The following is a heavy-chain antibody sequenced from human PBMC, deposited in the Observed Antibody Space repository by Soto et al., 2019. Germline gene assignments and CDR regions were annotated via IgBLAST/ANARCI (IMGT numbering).Heavy chain of an antibody. CDR2: LYYSGNT. J-gene: IGHJ5*02. CDR3: ARGGGSTFNWFDP. Sequence: QLQLQESGPGLVKPSETLSLTCTVSGGSISSFNYFWGWIRQPPGKGLEWIGSLYYSGNTHYHPSPQSRVTTSVDTSKKQCTLTLRSLTAADTAVYYSARGGGSTFNWFDPWGQGTLVTVSP. V-gene: IGHV4-39*01. CDR1: GGSISSFNYF. D-gene: IGHD2-15*01.